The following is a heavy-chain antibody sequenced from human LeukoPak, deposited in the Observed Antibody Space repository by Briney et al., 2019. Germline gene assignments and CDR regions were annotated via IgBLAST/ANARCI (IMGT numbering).Heavy chain of an antibody. D-gene: IGHD3-16*01. V-gene: IGHV1-2*02. CDR1: GYTFTGYY. CDR2: VNTNSGGI. J-gene: IGHJ4*02. CDR3: ARGGTAPI. Sequence: ASVKVSCKASGYTFTGYYMHWVRQAPGQGLEWMGWVNTNSGGINYAQKFQGRVTMTRDTSISTAYMDPSRLTSDDTAVYYCARGGTAPIWGQGTLVTVSS.